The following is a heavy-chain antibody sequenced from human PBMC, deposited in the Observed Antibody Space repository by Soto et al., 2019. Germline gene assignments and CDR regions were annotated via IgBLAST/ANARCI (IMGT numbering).Heavy chain of an antibody. CDR3: AAGPKIFGYSGYDPTNYYYYYGMDV. J-gene: IGHJ6*02. V-gene: IGHV1-58*01. D-gene: IGHD5-12*01. CDR2: IVVGSGNT. Sequence: ASVKVSCKASGFTFTSSAVQWVRQARGQRLEWIGWIVVGSGNTNYAQKFQERVTITRDMSTSTAYMELSSLRSEDTAVYYCAAGPKIFGYSGYDPTNYYYYYGMDVWGQGTTVTVSS. CDR1: GFTFTSSA.